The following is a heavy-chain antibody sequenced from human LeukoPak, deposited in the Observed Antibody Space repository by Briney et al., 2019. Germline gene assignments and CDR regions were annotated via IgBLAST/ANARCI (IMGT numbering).Heavy chain of an antibody. CDR2: ISGSGGST. CDR3: AKVYYYDSSGYSDY. Sequence: GGSLGLSCAATGFTFSIYAMSWVRQAPGKGLEWVSTISGSGGSTYYADSVKGRFTISRDNSKNTLYLQMNSLRAEDTAVYYCAKVYYYDSSGYSDYWGRGTLVTVSS. J-gene: IGHJ4*02. D-gene: IGHD3-22*01. CDR1: GFTFSIYA. V-gene: IGHV3-23*01.